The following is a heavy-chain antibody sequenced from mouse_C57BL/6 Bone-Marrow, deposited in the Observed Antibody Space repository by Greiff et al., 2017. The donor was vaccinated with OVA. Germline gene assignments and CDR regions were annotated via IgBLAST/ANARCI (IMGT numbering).Heavy chain of an antibody. J-gene: IGHJ3*01. D-gene: IGHD2-2*01. Sequence: QVQLQQSGPGLVQPSQSLSITCTVSGFSLTSYGVHWVRQSPGKGLEWLGVIWSGGSTDYNAAFISRLSISKDNSKSQVFFKMNSLQADDTAIYYCARTLYYGYPWFAYWGQGTLVTVSA. CDR2: IWSGGST. CDR3: ARTLYYGYPWFAY. V-gene: IGHV2-2*01. CDR1: GFSLTSYG.